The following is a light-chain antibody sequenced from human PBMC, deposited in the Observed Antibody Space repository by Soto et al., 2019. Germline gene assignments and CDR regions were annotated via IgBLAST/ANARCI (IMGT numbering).Light chain of an antibody. Sequence: EIVLTQSPGTLSLSPGERATLSCRASQSVSSNYLGWYQQKPGQAPRLLIYGTSNRATGIPDRFSGSGSGRDFTLTISRLEPEDFAVYYCQQYSNSPPWTFGQGTKVEIK. CDR2: GTS. V-gene: IGKV3-20*01. CDR1: QSVSSNY. CDR3: QQYSNSPPWT. J-gene: IGKJ1*01.